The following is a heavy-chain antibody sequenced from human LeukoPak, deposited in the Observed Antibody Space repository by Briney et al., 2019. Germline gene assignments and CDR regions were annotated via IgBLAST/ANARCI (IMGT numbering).Heavy chain of an antibody. D-gene: IGHD3-22*01. CDR1: GISLSTSW. V-gene: IGHV3-23*01. CDR3: ATTRGYYYDGSGYYPPGYFDY. CDR2: ISGSGGST. Sequence: GGSLRLSCAASGISLSTSWMSWVRQAPGKGLEWVSAISGSGGSTYYADSVKGRFTISRDNSKNTLYLQMNSLRAEDTAVYYCATTRGYYYDGSGYYPPGYFDYWGQGTLVTVSS. J-gene: IGHJ4*02.